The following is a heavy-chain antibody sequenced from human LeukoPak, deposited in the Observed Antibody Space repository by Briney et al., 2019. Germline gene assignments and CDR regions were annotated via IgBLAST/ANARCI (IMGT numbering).Heavy chain of an antibody. D-gene: IGHD4-11*01. CDR1: GGSISSGDYY. Sequence: SQTLSLTCTVSGGSISSGDYYWSWIRQPAGKGLEWIGRIYTSGSTNYNPSLKSRVTMSVDTSKNQFSLKLSSVTAADTAVYYCARDLTTVTTLDYYGMDVWGQGTTVTVSS. V-gene: IGHV4-61*02. CDR2: IYTSGST. CDR3: ARDLTTVTTLDYYGMDV. J-gene: IGHJ6*02.